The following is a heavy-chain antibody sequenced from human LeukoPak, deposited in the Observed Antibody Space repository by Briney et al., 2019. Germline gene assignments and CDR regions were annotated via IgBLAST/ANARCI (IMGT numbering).Heavy chain of an antibody. Sequence: GGSLRVSCAASGFTFSSYGMHWVRQAPGKGLEWVAFIRYDGSNKYYADSVKGRFTISRDNSKNTLYLQMNSLRAEDTAVYYCAKVGEFRESSDYWGQGTLVTVSS. J-gene: IGHJ4*02. V-gene: IGHV3-30*02. CDR1: GFTFSSYG. CDR2: IRYDGSNK. D-gene: IGHD3-16*01. CDR3: AKVGEFRESSDY.